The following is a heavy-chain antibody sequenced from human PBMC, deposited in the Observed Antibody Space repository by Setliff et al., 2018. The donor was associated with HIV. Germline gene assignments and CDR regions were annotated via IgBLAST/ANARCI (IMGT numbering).Heavy chain of an antibody. D-gene: IGHD3-10*01. CDR2: INSDGNNT. CDR3: ARTETLWFGESQDY. Sequence: GGSLRLSCVVSGFTFTNYWMHWGRQVPGKGLTWVARINSDGNNTAYADSVEGRFTISRDNAKNTLYLQMNSLRGEDTAVYFCARTETLWFGESQDYWGQGTLVTVSS. CDR1: GFTFTNYW. V-gene: IGHV3-74*01. J-gene: IGHJ4*02.